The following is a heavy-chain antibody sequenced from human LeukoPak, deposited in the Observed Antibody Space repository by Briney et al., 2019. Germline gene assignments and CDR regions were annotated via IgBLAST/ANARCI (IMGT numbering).Heavy chain of an antibody. V-gene: IGHV1-46*01. CDR1: GYTFTTYS. D-gene: IGHD3-9*01. J-gene: IGHJ4*02. CDR2: INPSGGST. Sequence: ASVKVSCKASGYTFTTYSVHWVRQAPGQGLEWMGIINPSGGSTTYAQKFRGRLTMTRDMSTSTVYMELSSLRSEDTAVYYCARGSRPVYNLLTGKRYFDYWGQGTLLTVSS. CDR3: ARGSRPVYNLLTGKRYFDY.